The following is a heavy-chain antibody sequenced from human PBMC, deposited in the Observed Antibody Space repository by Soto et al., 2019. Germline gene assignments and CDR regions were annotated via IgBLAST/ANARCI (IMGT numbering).Heavy chain of an antibody. CDR2: ITSNGGST. Sequence: GGSLRLSCSASGFTFSSYVMNWVRQAPGKGLEYVSGITSNGGSTFYADSVKGRFIISRDNSQNTVYLQMSSLTTADTAVYYCLVASAACWGQGTQVTVSS. CDR3: LVASAAC. V-gene: IGHV3-64D*06. J-gene: IGHJ4*02. D-gene: IGHD6-13*01. CDR1: GFTFSSYV.